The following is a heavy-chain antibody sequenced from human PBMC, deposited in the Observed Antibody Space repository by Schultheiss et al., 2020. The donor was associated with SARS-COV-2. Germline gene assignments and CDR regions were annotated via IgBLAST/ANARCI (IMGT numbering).Heavy chain of an antibody. CDR2: ISGSGGST. CDR3: ARGRVSAIDYYYYMDV. V-gene: IGHV3-23*01. J-gene: IGHJ6*03. CDR1: GFTFSSYA. Sequence: GESLKISCAASGFTFSSYAMSWVRQAPGKGLEWVSAISGSGGSTYYADSVKGRFTISRDNSKNTLYLQMNSLRAEDTAVYYCARGRVSAIDYYYYMDVWGKGTTVTVSS. D-gene: IGHD2-8*01.